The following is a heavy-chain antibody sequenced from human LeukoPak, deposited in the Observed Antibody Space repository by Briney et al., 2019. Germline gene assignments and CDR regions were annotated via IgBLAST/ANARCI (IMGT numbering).Heavy chain of an antibody. D-gene: IGHD3-9*01. CDR3: ARVSGILTGLYDY. Sequence: ASVKVSCKASGYTFTGYYMHWVRQAPGQGLEWMGWINPNSGGTNYAQKFQGRVTMTRDTSITTAYMELRSLRSDDTAVYYCARVSGILTGLYDYWGQGTLVTVSS. V-gene: IGHV1-2*02. J-gene: IGHJ4*02. CDR1: GYTFTGYY. CDR2: INPNSGGT.